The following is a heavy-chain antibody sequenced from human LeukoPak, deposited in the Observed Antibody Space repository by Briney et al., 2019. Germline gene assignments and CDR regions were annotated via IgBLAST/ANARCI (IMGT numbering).Heavy chain of an antibody. J-gene: IGHJ6*02. Sequence: PGGSLRLSCAASGFTFSSYVMSWVRQAPGKGLEWASIISSSGGSTSYADSVKGRFTISRDNSNNTLYLQMNSLRAGDTAIYYCAKIVVDPNYYYYGMDVWGQGTTVTVSS. V-gene: IGHV3-23*01. CDR3: AKIVVDPNYYYYGMDV. CDR1: GFTFSSYV. D-gene: IGHD3-22*01. CDR2: ISSSGGST.